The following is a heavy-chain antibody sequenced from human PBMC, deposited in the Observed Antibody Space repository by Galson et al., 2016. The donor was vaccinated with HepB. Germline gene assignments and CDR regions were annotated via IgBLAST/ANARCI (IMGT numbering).Heavy chain of an antibody. D-gene: IGHD1-26*01. J-gene: IGHJ2*01. CDR1: GFTFSSYG. V-gene: IGHV3-23*01. CDR3: AKSLIVGPTMNWYFDL. Sequence: SLRLSCAASGFTFSSYGIHWVRQAPGKGLEWVSGMGGSGGSTYYADSVKGRFTISRYNSKNTLYLQMNSLRAEDTAVYYCAKSLIVGPTMNWYFDLWGRGTLVTVSS. CDR2: MGGSGGST.